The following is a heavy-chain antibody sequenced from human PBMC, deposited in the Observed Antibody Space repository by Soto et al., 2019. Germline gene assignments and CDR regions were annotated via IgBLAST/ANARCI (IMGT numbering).Heavy chain of an antibody. CDR2: INTNSGGT. CDR1: GYTFNSSY. V-gene: IGHV1-2*04. Sequence: GVPVKVCCEASGYTFNSSYMHWVRQAPGQGLEWMGWINTNSGGTNYAQKFQGWVTMTRDTSISTAYMELSRLRSDDTAVYYCATGDEFSSSCLDPWGLGTLVTVSS. J-gene: IGHJ5*02. CDR3: ATGDEFSSSCLDP. D-gene: IGHD6-13*01.